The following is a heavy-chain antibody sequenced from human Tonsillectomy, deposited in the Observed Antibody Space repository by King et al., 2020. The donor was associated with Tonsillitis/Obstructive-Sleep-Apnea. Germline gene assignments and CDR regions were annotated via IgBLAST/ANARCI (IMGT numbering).Heavy chain of an antibody. Sequence: VQLVESGGGLVQPGGSLRLSCAASGFTFSSYAMSWVRQAPGKGLEWVSAIMGMGGKTYNAASVKGRFTIARDNSKNTLYLQMNSLRAEDTAVYYCAKLVGGSGTRNYFDYWGQGTLVTVSS. CDR3: AKLVGGSGTRNYFDY. J-gene: IGHJ4*02. V-gene: IGHV3-23*04. D-gene: IGHD1-7*01. CDR1: GFTFSSYA. CDR2: IMGMGGKT.